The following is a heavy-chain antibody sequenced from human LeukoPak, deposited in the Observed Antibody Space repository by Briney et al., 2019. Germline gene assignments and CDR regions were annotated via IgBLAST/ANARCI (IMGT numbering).Heavy chain of an antibody. D-gene: IGHD6-13*01. V-gene: IGHV6-1*01. CDR2: TYYRSKWST. CDR3: ARGRSWPLDF. J-gene: IGHJ4*02. CDR1: GDSVSSNSVA. Sequence: SQTLSLTCAVSGDSVSSNSVAWNWIRRSPSRGLEWLGRTYYRSKWSTDYAVSVKSRITMNADTSKNQFSLQLNSMTPEDTAIYYCARGRSWPLDFWGQGTLVTVSS.